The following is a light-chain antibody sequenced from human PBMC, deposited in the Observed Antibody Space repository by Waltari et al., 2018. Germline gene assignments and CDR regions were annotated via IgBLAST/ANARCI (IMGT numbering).Light chain of an antibody. CDR1: SSDVGGYNY. CDR2: EVS. J-gene: IGLJ3*02. V-gene: IGLV2-8*01. CDR3: SSYAGSVWV. Sequence: QSALTQPPSASGSPGQSVTISCTGTSSDVGGYNYVSWYQQYPGKAPKLMVYEVSKRPSGVPKRFSGSKSGNTASLTVAGLQADDEADYYCSSYAGSVWVFGGGTTLTVL.